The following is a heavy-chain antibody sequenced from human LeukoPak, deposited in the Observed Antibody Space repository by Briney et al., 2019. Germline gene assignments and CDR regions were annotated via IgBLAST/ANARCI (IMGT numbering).Heavy chain of an antibody. CDR3: AREGVSGMIVVVLYDY. V-gene: IGHV1-46*01. CDR2: INPSGGST. J-gene: IGHJ4*02. D-gene: IGHD3-22*01. Sequence: ASVKVSCKASGYTFTSYYMHWVRQAPGQGLEWMGIINPSGGSTSYAQKFQGRVTMTRDTSTSTVYMELSSLRSEDTAVYYCAREGVSGMIVVVLYDYWGQGTLVTVSS. CDR1: GYTFTSYY.